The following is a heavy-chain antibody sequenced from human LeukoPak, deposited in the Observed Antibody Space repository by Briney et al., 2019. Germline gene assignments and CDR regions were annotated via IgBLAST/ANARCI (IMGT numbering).Heavy chain of an antibody. J-gene: IGHJ6*02. CDR2: IKPDESEK. V-gene: IGHV3-7*01. Sequence: GGSLRLSCATSGFTFSSNWMSWVRHVPGRGLEWVANIKPDESEKYYMDSVKGRFTISRDNAKNSVYLQMNSLRAEDTAVYYCARSPDGMDVWGQGTTVTVSS. CDR3: ARSPDGMDV. CDR1: GFTFSSNW.